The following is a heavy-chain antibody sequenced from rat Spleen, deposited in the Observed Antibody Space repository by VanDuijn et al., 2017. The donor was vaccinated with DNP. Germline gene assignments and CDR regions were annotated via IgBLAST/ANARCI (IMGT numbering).Heavy chain of an antibody. J-gene: IGHJ2*01. V-gene: IGHV2-1*01. D-gene: IGHD1-10*01. CDR3: TYNNYY. CDR1: GFSLTSNS. CDR2: IWGDGTT. Sequence: QVQLKESGPGLVQPSQTLSLICTVPGFSLTSNSVHWIRQPPGKGLEWMGGIWGDGTTDYNSPLKSRLSISRDTSKSQVFLKMNSLQTDDTAIYFCTYNNYYWGQGLMVTVSS.